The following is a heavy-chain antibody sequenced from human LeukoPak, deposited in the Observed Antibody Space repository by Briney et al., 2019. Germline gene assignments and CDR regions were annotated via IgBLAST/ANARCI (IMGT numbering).Heavy chain of an antibody. CDR2: ISSSSTTI. Sequence: GGSLRLSCAASGFTFDDYAMNWVRQAPGKGLEWVSYISSSSTTIFYADSVKGRFTISRDNAKNSLYLQMNSLGAEDTALYYCTTDGVSWGQGTLVTVSS. CDR1: GFTFDDYA. CDR3: TTDGVS. V-gene: IGHV3-48*04. J-gene: IGHJ4*02. D-gene: IGHD5/OR15-5a*01.